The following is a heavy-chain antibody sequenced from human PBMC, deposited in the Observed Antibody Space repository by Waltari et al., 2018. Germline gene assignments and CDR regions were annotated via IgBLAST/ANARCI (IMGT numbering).Heavy chain of an antibody. V-gene: IGHV3-23*01. CDR3: AKDLWLGTQY. CDR1: GFTFRSHG. D-gene: IGHD6-19*01. Sequence: EVQLLESGGGLVQPGGSLRLSLAASGFTFRSHGMIGVRQAPGKGLEWVSGISDSGGYTDYADSVKGRFTISRDNSKNTLYLQMNSLRAEDTAVYYCAKDLWLGTQYWGQGTLVTVSS. CDR2: ISDSGGYT. J-gene: IGHJ4*02.